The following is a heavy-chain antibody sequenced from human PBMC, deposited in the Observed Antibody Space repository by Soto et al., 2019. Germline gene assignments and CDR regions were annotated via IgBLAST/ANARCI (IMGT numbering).Heavy chain of an antibody. CDR2: INHSGST. Sequence: QVQLQQWGAGLLKPSETLSLTCAVYGGSFSGYYWSWIRQPPGKGLEWIGEINHSGSTNYNPSLKRRVTISVDTSKDQFSLKLSSVTAADTAVYYCASLGGYCSGGSCYGYSYGTYYYYGMDVWGQRTTVTVSS. CDR3: ASLGGYCSGGSCYGYSYGTYYYYGMDV. J-gene: IGHJ6*02. CDR1: GGSFSGYY. V-gene: IGHV4-34*01. D-gene: IGHD2-15*01.